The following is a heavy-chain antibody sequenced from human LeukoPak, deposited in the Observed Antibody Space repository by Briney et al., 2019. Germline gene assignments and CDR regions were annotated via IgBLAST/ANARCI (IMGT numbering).Heavy chain of an antibody. D-gene: IGHD6-13*01. CDR3: AREVGYPDY. CDR2: ISGSGGTT. V-gene: IGHV3-23*01. J-gene: IGHJ4*02. Sequence: TGGSLRLSCAASGFTFSGYAMTWVRQAPGKGLEWVSSISGSGGTTYFADSVKGRFTISRDNSKNTLYLQMNSLRAEDTAVYYCAREVGYPDYWGQGTLVTVSS. CDR1: GFTFSGYA.